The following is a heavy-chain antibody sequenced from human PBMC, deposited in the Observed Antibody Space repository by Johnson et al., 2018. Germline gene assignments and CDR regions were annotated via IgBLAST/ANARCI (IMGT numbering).Heavy chain of an antibody. CDR3: ARESFSATPPGNDGFDI. CDR2: IYGSGRT. D-gene: IGHD1-14*01. J-gene: IGHJ3*02. Sequence: QVQLVESGPGLVKPSETLSLICTVSGVSLSLYQWDWIRQPPGKGLEWIGVIYGSGRTRYNPSLNRRVTMSNDASKNQFSLRLDSVTAADTAVYYCARESFSATPPGNDGFDIWGQGTRVMVST. CDR1: GVSLSLYQ. V-gene: IGHV4-59*01.